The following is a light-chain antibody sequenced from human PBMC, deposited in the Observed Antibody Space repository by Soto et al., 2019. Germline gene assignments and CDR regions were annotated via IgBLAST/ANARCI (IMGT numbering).Light chain of an antibody. CDR1: SSDVGSYNL. CDR2: EGS. J-gene: IGLJ2*01. V-gene: IGLV2-23*01. Sequence: QSALTQPASVSGSPGQSITISCTGTSSDVGSYNLVSWYQQHPGKAPKLMIYEGSKRPSGVSNRFSGSKSGNTASLTISGLQAEDEDDYYCCSYAGSPHVVFGGGTKLTVL. CDR3: CSYAGSPHVV.